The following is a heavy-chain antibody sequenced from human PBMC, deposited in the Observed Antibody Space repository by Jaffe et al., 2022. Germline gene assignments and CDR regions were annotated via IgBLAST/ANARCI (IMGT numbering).Heavy chain of an antibody. J-gene: IGHJ6*03. CDR1: GFTFSSYW. V-gene: IGHV3-74*01. CDR2: INSDGSST. CDR3: ATGGTYYDFWSGYYTYYYYYYMDV. Sequence: EVQLVESGGGLVQPGGSLRLSCAASGFTFSSYWMHWVRQAPGKGLVWVSRINSDGSSTSYADSVKGRFTISRDNAKNTLYLQMNSLRAEDTAVYYCATGGTYYDFWSGYYTYYYYYYMDVWGKGTTVTVSS. D-gene: IGHD3-3*01.